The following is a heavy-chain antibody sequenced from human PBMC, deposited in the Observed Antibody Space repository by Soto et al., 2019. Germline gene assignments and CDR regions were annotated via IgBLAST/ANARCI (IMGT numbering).Heavy chain of an antibody. J-gene: IGHJ4*02. CDR1: GFIFSDYS. V-gene: IGHV3-48*02. CDR2: ISTGRTTK. D-gene: IGHD4-17*01. CDR3: ARHGYGDAFDF. Sequence: GGALRLSCRGSGFIFSDYSFNWVRQAPGKGLERVSYISTGRTTKFYADSVKGRFTISRDNARKSVYLEMNSLRNEDTAVYYFARHGYGDAFDFWGRGPLVTVPS.